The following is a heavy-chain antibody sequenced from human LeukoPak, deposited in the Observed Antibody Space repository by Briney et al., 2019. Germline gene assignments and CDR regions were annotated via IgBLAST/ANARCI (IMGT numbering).Heavy chain of an antibody. Sequence: GGSLRLSCAASGFTFSIYRMNWVRQAPGKGLEWVSSITSSGSYIDYADSVKGRFTISRDNAKNSLYLQMNSLRADDAAVYYCAREPTSMGSDYWGQGTLVTVSS. D-gene: IGHD5-18*01. CDR3: AREPTSMGSDY. V-gene: IGHV3-21*01. CDR1: GFTFSIYR. CDR2: ITSSGSYI. J-gene: IGHJ4*02.